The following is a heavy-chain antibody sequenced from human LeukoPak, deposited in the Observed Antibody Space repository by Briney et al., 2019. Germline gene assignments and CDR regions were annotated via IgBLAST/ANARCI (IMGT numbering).Heavy chain of an antibody. Sequence: GGSLRLSCAASGFTFSSYWMSWVRRAPGKGLEWVANIKQDGSEKYYVDSVKGRFTISRVNAKNSLYLQMNSLRAEDTAVYYCARVTTYLVIIDYWGQGTLVTVSS. J-gene: IGHJ4*02. CDR2: IKQDGSEK. CDR3: ARVTTYLVIIDY. V-gene: IGHV3-7*01. CDR1: GFTFSSYW. D-gene: IGHD3-9*01.